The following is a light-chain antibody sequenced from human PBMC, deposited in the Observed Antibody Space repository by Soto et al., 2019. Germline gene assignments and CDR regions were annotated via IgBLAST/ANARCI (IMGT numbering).Light chain of an antibody. V-gene: IGLV2-14*03. CDR3: SSFTGNTTIDV. Sequence: QSALTQPASVSGSPGQSITISCTGTSSDVGAYKYVSWYQQHPGKVPKLIICGVSNRPSGVSNRFSGSKSGNTAFLTISGLQPEDEADYYCSSFTGNTTIDVFGNGTKVTVL. CDR1: SSDVGAYKY. CDR2: GVS. J-gene: IGLJ1*01.